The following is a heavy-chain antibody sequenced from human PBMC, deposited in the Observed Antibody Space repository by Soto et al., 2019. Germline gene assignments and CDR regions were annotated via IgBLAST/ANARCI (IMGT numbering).Heavy chain of an antibody. CDR1: GFTFSDYA. D-gene: IGHD6-19*01. Sequence: GGSLRLSWAASGFTFSDYAMHWVRQAPGKGLEWVAVVSHDGRNTHYADSVKGRFTISGDSSKNTVSLEMTSLRAEDTAVYYCAKGGRQWLVTSDFNYWGQGALVTVSS. V-gene: IGHV3-30*18. J-gene: IGHJ4*02. CDR3: AKGGRQWLVTSDFNY. CDR2: VSHDGRNT.